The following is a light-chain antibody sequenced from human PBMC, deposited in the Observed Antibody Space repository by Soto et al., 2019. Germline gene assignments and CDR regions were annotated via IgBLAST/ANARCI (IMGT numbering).Light chain of an antibody. CDR1: QSVSSSY. CDR3: QQYGSSPT. V-gene: IGKV3-20*01. CDR2: GAS. Sequence: EIVLTQSPGTLSLSPGERATLSCRASQSVSSSYLAWYQQKPGQAPRLLIYGASSWATGIPDRFSGGGSGTDFTLTISRLEPEDFAVYYCQQYGSSPTYGQGTKVEIK. J-gene: IGKJ1*01.